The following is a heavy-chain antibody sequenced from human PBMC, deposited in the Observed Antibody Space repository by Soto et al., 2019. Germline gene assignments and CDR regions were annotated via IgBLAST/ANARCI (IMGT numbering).Heavy chain of an antibody. V-gene: IGHV3-23*01. CDR3: AKSVGARYFDY. CDR1: GFTFRSYA. D-gene: IGHD1-26*01. CDR2: ISGSGGST. J-gene: IGHJ4*02. Sequence: GGSLRLSCAASGFTFRSYAMSWVPQAPGKGLEWVSAISGSGGSTYYADSVKGRFTISRDNSKNTLYLQMNSLRAEDTAVYYCAKSVGARYFDYWGQGTLVTVSS.